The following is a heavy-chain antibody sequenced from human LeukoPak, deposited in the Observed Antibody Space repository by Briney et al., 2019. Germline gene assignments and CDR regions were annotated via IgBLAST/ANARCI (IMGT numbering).Heavy chain of an antibody. D-gene: IGHD3-10*01. V-gene: IGHV3-21*01. CDR3: ARGTMVRGVIITD. J-gene: IGHJ4*02. CDR1: GFTFSTYN. Sequence: GGSLRLSCAASGFTFSTYNMNWVRQAPGKGLEWVSSISSSSSYIYYADSVKGRFTISRDNAKNSLYLQMNSLRAEDTAVYYCARGTMVRGVIITDWGQGTLVTVSS. CDR2: ISSSSSYI.